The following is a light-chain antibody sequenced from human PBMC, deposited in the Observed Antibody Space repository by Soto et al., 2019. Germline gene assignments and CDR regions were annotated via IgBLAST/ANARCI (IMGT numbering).Light chain of an antibody. V-gene: IGKV1-39*01. J-gene: IGKJ1*01. Sequence: DIQMTQSPSTLAASVGDLVTITCRASQSISSSLAWYQQRPGKAPKLLIYAASSLQSGVPSRFSGSGSGTDFTLTISSLQPEDFATYYCQQSYSTPPETVGKGNKVDIK. CDR1: QSISSS. CDR3: QQSYSTPPET. CDR2: AAS.